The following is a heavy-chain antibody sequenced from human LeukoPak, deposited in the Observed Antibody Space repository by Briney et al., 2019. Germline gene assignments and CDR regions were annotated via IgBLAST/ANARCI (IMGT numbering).Heavy chain of an antibody. Sequence: PGGSLRLSCTAYGFTFSSYEMNWVRQAPGKGLEWVSYISGSGSTIYYADSVKGRFTISRDNAKNSLYLQMNSLGPEDSALYYCASEDSDGTAMLGGFHNWGQGTLVTVSS. CDR3: ASEDSDGTAMLGGFHN. CDR1: GFTFSSYE. V-gene: IGHV3-48*03. CDR2: ISGSGSTI. J-gene: IGHJ4*02. D-gene: IGHD3-16*01.